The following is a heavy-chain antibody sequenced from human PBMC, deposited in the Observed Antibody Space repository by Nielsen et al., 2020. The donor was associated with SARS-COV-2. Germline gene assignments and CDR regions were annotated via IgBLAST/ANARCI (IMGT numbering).Heavy chain of an antibody. Sequence: SVKVSCKASGGIFSSYAISWVRQAPGQGLEWLGGIIPIFDTANYAQRFQGRATITADEPTSTAYMELNSLRSEDTAVYYCASSHFNDTRGNLPWDRNYYYYMEVWGKGTTVTVSS. CDR1: GGIFSSYA. CDR3: ASSHFNDTRGNLPWDRNYYYYMEV. CDR2: IIPIFDTA. D-gene: IGHD3-22*01. J-gene: IGHJ6*03. V-gene: IGHV1-69*13.